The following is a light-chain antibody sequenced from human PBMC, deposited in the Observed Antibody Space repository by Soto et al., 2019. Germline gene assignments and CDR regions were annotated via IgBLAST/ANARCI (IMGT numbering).Light chain of an antibody. CDR2: GGS. CDR1: SSDVGTYNL. J-gene: IGLJ1*01. Sequence: QSVLTQPASVSGSPGQSITISCTGTSSDVGTYNLVSWYQQHPGKAPQLMIYGGSQRPSGVSNRFSGSKSGNTASLTISGLQAEDEADYYCCSYAGSSTVVFGTGTKLTVL. V-gene: IGLV2-23*01. CDR3: CSYAGSSTVV.